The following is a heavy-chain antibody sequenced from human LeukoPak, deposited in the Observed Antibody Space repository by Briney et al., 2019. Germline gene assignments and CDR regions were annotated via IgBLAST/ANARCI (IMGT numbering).Heavy chain of an antibody. D-gene: IGHD4-23*01. V-gene: IGHV4-39*07. Sequence: SETLSLTCTVSGDSFSSVDYYWGWIRQPPGKGLEWIGNIYYSGSTYYNPSLKSRVTISVDTSKNQFSLKLSSVTAADTAVYYCARDGGNTGAYWGQGTLVTVSS. CDR3: ARDGGNTGAY. CDR1: GDSFSSVDYY. J-gene: IGHJ4*02. CDR2: IYYSGST.